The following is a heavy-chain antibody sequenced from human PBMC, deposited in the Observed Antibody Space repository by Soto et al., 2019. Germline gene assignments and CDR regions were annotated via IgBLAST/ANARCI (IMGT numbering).Heavy chain of an antibody. D-gene: IGHD5-18*01. CDR1: GFSLTTSGVG. CDR3: AETRADTAMGDFEY. Sequence: QITLKESGPTLVKPTQTLTLTCAFSGFSLTTSGVGVGWIRQPPGKALEWLALIYWDNDKRYSPSLRGRLTPXEXTXXIQVLRRLTSMHPLDTATDYCAETRADTAMGDFEYWGQGTMVTVSS. V-gene: IGHV2-5*02. J-gene: IGHJ4*02. CDR2: IYWDNDK.